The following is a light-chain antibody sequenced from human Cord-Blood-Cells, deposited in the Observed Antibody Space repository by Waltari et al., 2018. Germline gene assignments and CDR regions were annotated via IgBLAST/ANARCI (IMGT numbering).Light chain of an antibody. CDR3: QQYNNWPEWT. V-gene: IGKV3-15*01. Sequence: EIVMTQSPATLSVSPGERATLPCRASQSVSSNLAWSQQKPGQAPRLLIYGASTRATGIPARFSGSGSGTEFTLTISSLQSEDFAVYYCQQYNNWPEWTFGQGTKVEIK. J-gene: IGKJ1*01. CDR1: QSVSSN. CDR2: GAS.